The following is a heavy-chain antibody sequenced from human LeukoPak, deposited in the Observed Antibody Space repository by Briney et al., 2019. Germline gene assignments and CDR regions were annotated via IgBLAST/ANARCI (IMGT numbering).Heavy chain of an antibody. CDR3: ARDRYSSGWNDAFDI. CDR1: GFTFSSYS. V-gene: IGHV3-48*01. J-gene: IGHJ3*02. Sequence: HGGSLRLSCAASGFTFSSYSMNRVRQAPGKGLEWLSYISSSSSMIYYADSVKGRFTVSRDNAKNSLYLQMNSLRAEDTAVYYCARDRYSSGWNDAFDIWGQGTMVTVSS. D-gene: IGHD6-19*01. CDR2: ISSSSSMI.